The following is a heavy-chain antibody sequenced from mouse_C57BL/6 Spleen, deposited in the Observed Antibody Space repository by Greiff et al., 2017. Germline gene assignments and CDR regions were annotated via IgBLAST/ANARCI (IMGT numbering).Heavy chain of an antibody. CDR2: IHPSDSET. CDR3: SIGYDEEYAMDY. Sequence: QVQLQQPGAELVKPGASVKLSCKASGYTFTSYWMHWVKQRPGQGLEWIGRIHPSDSETNYNQKFKGKATLTVDKSSSTAYMQLSSLTSEDSAVYYCSIGYDEEYAMDYWGQGTSVTVSS. CDR1: GYTFTSYW. V-gene: IGHV1-74*01. D-gene: IGHD2-2*01. J-gene: IGHJ4*01.